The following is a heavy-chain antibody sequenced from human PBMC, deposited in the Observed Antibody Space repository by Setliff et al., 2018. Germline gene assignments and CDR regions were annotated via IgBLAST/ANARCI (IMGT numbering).Heavy chain of an antibody. CDR1: GFSLTSHN. D-gene: IGHD3-3*01. Sequence: GGSLRLSCVASGFSLTSHNIHWVRQAPGKGLEWVSSISSMGSYTHFGESVKGRFTMSRDNAHDSVFLQMHSLRVEDTAIYYCTRDRSVHQSGYWDFDYWGQGTLVTVSS. CDR3: TRDRSVHQSGYWDFDY. J-gene: IGHJ4*02. V-gene: IGHV3-21*01. CDR2: ISSMGSYT.